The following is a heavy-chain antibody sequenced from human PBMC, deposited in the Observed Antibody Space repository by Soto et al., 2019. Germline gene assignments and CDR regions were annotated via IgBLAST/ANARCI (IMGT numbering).Heavy chain of an antibody. D-gene: IGHD6-19*01. J-gene: IGHJ4*02. CDR1: GYSFTSYW. V-gene: IGHV5-51*01. Sequence: PGESLKISCKASGYSFTSYWIGGVRQMPGKGREWMGIIYPGDSDTRYSPSFQGPVTISADKSINTAYLQWSSLKASDTATYYCTRPQSSGWYDYWGQGTLVTVSS. CDR3: TRPQSSGWYDY. CDR2: IYPGDSDT.